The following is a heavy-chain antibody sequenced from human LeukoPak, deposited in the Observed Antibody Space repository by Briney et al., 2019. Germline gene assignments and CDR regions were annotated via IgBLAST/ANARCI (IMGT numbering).Heavy chain of an antibody. D-gene: IGHD4-17*01. CDR2: ISSGSTTI. Sequence: GGSLRLSCAASGFTFTSYSMNWVRQAPGKGLEWVSYISSGSTTIYYADSVKGRFTISRDNAKSSLYLQMNSLRAEDTAVYYCARDKYGDYGIDYWGQGTLVTVSS. J-gene: IGHJ4*02. CDR1: GFTFTSYS. V-gene: IGHV3-48*04. CDR3: ARDKYGDYGIDY.